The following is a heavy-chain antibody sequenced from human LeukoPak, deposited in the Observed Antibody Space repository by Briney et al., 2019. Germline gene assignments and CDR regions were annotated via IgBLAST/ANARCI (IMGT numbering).Heavy chain of an antibody. CDR1: GGSISGWSYF. CDR2: IDYSGST. Sequence: SETLSLTCTVSGGSISGWSYFWGWIRQPPGKGLEWIGSIDYSGSTYHNPSLKSRVSISVDTSKSQFSLKVSSVTAADTAMYYCARRSGSGDARRPFDYWGQGTLVTVSS. CDR3: ARRSGSGDARRPFDY. J-gene: IGHJ4*02. D-gene: IGHD4-17*01. V-gene: IGHV4-39*01.